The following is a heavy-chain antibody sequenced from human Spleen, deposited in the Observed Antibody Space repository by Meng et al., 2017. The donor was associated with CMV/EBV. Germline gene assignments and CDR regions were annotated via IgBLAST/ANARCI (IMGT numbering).Heavy chain of an antibody. D-gene: IGHD3-10*01. V-gene: IGHV3-66*02. CDR2: VHHGGTT. Sequence: GESLKISCVASGFTVGSNYLTWVRQAPGKGLAWVSLVHHGGTTKYADSVKGRFTISTDNSENTLHLLMTSLRTEDTATYYCARGRYGSELFWGRGTLVTVSS. CDR1: GFTVGSNY. CDR3: ARGRYGSELF. J-gene: IGHJ4*02.